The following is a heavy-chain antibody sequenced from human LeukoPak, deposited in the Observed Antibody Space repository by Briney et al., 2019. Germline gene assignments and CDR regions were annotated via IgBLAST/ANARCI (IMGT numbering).Heavy chain of an antibody. Sequence: GGSLRLSCAASGFTFSSYEMNWVRQVPGKGLEWIGFIRSETYGGTTEYAASVKGRFTISRDDSKSIAHLQMNSLETEDTAMYYCTRDYDSGNHIDAFAIWGQGTVVAVSS. V-gene: IGHV3-49*04. CDR1: GFTFSSYE. J-gene: IGHJ3*02. CDR2: IRSETYGGTT. D-gene: IGHD3-10*01. CDR3: TRDYDSGNHIDAFAI.